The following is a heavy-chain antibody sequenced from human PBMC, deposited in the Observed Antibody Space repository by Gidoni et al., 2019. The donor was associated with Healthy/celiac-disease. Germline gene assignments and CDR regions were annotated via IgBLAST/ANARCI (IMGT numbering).Heavy chain of an antibody. CDR1: GFTFSSYA. CDR3: ARDRVSSGWPYYYYGMDV. Sequence: QVQLVESGGGVVQPGRSLRLSCAASGFTFSSYAMHWVRQAPGKGLEWVAVISYDGSNKYYADSVKGRFTISRDNSKNTLYLQMNSLRAEDTAVYYCARDRVSSGWPYYYYGMDVWGQGTTVTVSS. CDR2: ISYDGSNK. J-gene: IGHJ6*02. D-gene: IGHD6-19*01. V-gene: IGHV3-30-3*01.